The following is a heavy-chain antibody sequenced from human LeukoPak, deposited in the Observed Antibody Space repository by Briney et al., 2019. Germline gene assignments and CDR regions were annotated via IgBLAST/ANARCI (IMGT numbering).Heavy chain of an antibody. J-gene: IGHJ6*02. CDR3: ARLGIAARLDVTYGMDV. Sequence: GGSLRLSCAASGFTFSSYAMSWVRQAPGKGLEWVSAISGSGGSTYYADSVKGRFTISRDNSKNTLYLQMNSLRAEDTAVYYCARLGIAARLDVTYGMDVWGQGTTVTVSS. V-gene: IGHV3-23*01. CDR2: ISGSGGST. D-gene: IGHD6-6*01. CDR1: GFTFSSYA.